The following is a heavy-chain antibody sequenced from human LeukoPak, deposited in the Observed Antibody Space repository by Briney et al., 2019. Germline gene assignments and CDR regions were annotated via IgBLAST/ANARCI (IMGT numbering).Heavy chain of an antibody. V-gene: IGHV3-48*03. J-gene: IGHJ4*02. CDR1: GFTFSSYE. CDR3: LRGDRRDY. CDR2: ISSSGSTI. Sequence: GGSLRLSCAAYGFTFSSYEMNWVRQAPGKGLEWVSYISSSGSTIYYADSVKGRFIISRDNAKDSLYLQMNSLRVEDTAVYYCLRGDRRDYWGQGTPVTVSS.